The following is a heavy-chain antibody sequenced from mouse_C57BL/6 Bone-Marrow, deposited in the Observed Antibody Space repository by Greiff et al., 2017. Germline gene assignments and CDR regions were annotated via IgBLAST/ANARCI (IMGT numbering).Heavy chain of an antibody. D-gene: IGHD1-1*01. CDR1: GYTFTSYW. J-gene: IGHJ2*01. V-gene: IGHV1-59*01. CDR3: ARAFYYGSRVPLY. Sequence: QVQLQQPGAELVRPGTSVKLSCKASGYTFTSYWMHWVKQRPGQGLEWIGVIDPSDSYTNYNQKFKGKATLTVDTSSSTAYMQLSSLTSEDSAVYYCARAFYYGSRVPLYWGQGTTLTVSS. CDR2: IDPSDSYT.